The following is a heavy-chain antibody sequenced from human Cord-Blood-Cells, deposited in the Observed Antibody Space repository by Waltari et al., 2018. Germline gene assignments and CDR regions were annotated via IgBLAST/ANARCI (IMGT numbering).Heavy chain of an antibody. CDR2: INHSGSP. Sequence: QVQLQQWGAGLLKPSETLSLTCAVYGGSFSGYYWSWIRQPPGKGLEWIGEINHSGSPNSNPSLKSRVTISVDTSKSQFSLKLSSVTAADTAVYYCARGLRGLRYFDWLLPEYYFDYWGQGTLVTVSS. CDR1: GGSFSGYY. D-gene: IGHD3-9*01. J-gene: IGHJ4*02. V-gene: IGHV4-34*01. CDR3: ARGLRGLRYFDWLLPEYYFDY.